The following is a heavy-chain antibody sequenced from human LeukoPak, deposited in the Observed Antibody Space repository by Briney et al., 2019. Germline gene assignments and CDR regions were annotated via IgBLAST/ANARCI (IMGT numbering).Heavy chain of an antibody. D-gene: IGHD3-22*01. Sequence: SETLSLTCTVSGGSISSYYWSWIRQPPGKGLEWIGYIYYSGSTNYNPSLKGRVTISVDTSKNQFSLKLSSVTAADTAVYYCARGVVEDYFDYWGQGTLVTVSS. V-gene: IGHV4-59*01. J-gene: IGHJ4*02. CDR1: GGSISSYY. CDR2: IYYSGST. CDR3: ARGVVEDYFDY.